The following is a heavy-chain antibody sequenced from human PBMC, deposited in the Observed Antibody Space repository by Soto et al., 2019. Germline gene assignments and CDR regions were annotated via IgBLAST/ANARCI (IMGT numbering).Heavy chain of an antibody. CDR2: ISAYNGNT. CDR3: AREKDYDFWSGYGGPDY. J-gene: IGHJ4*02. CDR1: GYTFTSYG. V-gene: IGHV1-18*04. D-gene: IGHD3-3*01. Sequence: ASVKVSCKASGYTFTSYGISWVRQAPGQGREWRGWISAYNGNTNYAQKLQGRVTMTTDTSTSTAYMERSSLRSDDRAVYYCAREKDYDFWSGYGGPDYWGQGTLVTVSS.